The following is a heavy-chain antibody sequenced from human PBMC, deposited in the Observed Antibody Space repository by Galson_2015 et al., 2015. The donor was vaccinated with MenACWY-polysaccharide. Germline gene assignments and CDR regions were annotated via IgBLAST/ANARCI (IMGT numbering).Heavy chain of an antibody. CDR2: IGATGGDT. V-gene: IGHV3-23*01. J-gene: IGHJ4*02. CDR3: ARDRITGDSRWEFDY. Sequence: SLRLSCATSGFTFNRFSMSWVRQAPMKGLEWVSGIGATGGDTHYADPVKGRFSISRDNSKNTLFLQMNSLRAEDTATYYCARDRITGDSRWEFDYWGQGILVTVSA. D-gene: IGHD7-27*01. CDR1: GFTFNRFS.